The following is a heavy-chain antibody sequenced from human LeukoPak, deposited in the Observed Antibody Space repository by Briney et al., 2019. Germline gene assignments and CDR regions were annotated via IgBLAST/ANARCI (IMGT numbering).Heavy chain of an antibody. CDR1: GFTFISYV. D-gene: IGHD5-24*01. CDR3: AKQMATIPFDY. V-gene: IGHV3-33*06. CDR2: IWYDGSDT. Sequence: PGGSLRLSCVASGFTFISYVMHWVRQAPGKGLEWVALIWYDGSDTYYADSVKGRFTISRDNSKNTLYLQMNSLRAEDMAVYYCAKQMATIPFDYWGQGTLVTVSS. J-gene: IGHJ4*02.